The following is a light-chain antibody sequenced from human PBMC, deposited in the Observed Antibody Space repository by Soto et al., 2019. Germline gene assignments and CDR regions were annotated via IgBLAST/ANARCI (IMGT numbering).Light chain of an antibody. V-gene: IGKV3-11*01. CDR3: QQRSDWPRT. Sequence: EIVMTHFPATLSVSPGERATPSSRASQSVNIYLAWYQQKPGQAPRLLIFGASYRATGIPARFSGSGSGTDFSLTISSLEPEDFAVYYCQQRSDWPRTFGQGTKVDIK. CDR2: GAS. CDR1: QSVNIY. J-gene: IGKJ1*01.